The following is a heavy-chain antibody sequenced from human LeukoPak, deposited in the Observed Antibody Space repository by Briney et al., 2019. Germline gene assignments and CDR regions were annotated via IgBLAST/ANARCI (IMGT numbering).Heavy chain of an antibody. D-gene: IGHD6-13*01. CDR3: AKSSYSSSWYFLV. Sequence: QSGGSLRLSCAASGFTFSSYAMSWVRQAPGKGLEWVSAISGSGGSTYYADSVKGRFTISRDNSKNTLYLQMNSLRAEGTAVYYCAKSSYSSSWYFLVWGQGTLVTVSS. J-gene: IGHJ4*02. CDR1: GFTFSSYA. V-gene: IGHV3-23*01. CDR2: ISGSGGST.